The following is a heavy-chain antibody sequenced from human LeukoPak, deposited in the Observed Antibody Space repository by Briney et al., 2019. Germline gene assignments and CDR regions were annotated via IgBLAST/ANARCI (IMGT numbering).Heavy chain of an antibody. V-gene: IGHV3-21*01. CDR3: ARSLTTLTYEGY. Sequence: PGGSLRLSCAASGFTFSSYMMNWVRQAPGKGLEWVSSINSGSTYTYYTESVKGRFTVSRDNAKNSLFLQRNSLRAEDTAIYYCARSLTTLTYEGYWGQGTLVIVSS. J-gene: IGHJ4*02. CDR1: GFTFSSYM. D-gene: IGHD1-1*01. CDR2: INSGSTYT.